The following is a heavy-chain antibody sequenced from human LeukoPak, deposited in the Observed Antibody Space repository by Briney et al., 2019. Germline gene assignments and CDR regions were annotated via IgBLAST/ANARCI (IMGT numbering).Heavy chain of an antibody. V-gene: IGHV1-2*02. CDR2: INPNSGGT. J-gene: IGHJ4*02. Sequence: ASVKVSCKASGYTFTGYYMHWVRQAPGQGLEWMGWINPNSGGTNYAQKFQGRVTMTRDTSISTAYMELRSLRSDDTAVYYCARREQWLVGDDYWGQGTLVTVSS. CDR1: GYTFTGYY. D-gene: IGHD6-19*01. CDR3: ARREQWLVGDDY.